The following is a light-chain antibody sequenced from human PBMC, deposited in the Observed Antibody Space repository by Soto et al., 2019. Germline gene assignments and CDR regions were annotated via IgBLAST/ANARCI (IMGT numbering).Light chain of an antibody. J-gene: IGLJ1*01. Sequence: QSALTQPRSVSGSPGQSVTISCTGTSSDVGGYNYVSWYQQHPGKAPKLMIYDVNRRPSGVPDRFSGSKSGNTASLTISGLQAEDEADYYCCSYEDGYFLRVFGTGTKVTVL. V-gene: IGLV2-11*01. CDR2: DVN. CDR3: CSYEDGYFLRV. CDR1: SSDVGGYNY.